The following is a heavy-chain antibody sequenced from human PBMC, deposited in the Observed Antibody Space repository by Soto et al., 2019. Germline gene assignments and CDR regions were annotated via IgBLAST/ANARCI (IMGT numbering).Heavy chain of an antibody. J-gene: IGHJ6*02. Sequence: QVQLEQSGAEVKKPGDSMKVSCKASGYTFTTYGISWVRQAPGQGLEWMGWINGYNGNTDYPQKLQGRVTMTTDTSTSTAYMALRSLRSDDTAVYYCAREGSAPYYYYRMDVWGQGTTVTVSS. CDR3: AREGSAPYYYYRMDV. V-gene: IGHV1-18*01. CDR2: INGYNGNT. D-gene: IGHD6-19*01. CDR1: GYTFTTYG.